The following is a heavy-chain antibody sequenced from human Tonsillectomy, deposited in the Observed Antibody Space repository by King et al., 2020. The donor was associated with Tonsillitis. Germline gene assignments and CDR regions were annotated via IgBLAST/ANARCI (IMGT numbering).Heavy chain of an antibody. CDR3: ARRRGVYSGWGACYFAS. D-gene: IGHD6-19*01. CDR1: GYSFTNYW. J-gene: IGHJ4*02. Sequence: VQLVESGAEVKKPGESLKISCKGSGYSFTNYWIGWVRQMPGKGLEWMGIIYPGDSDTRYSPSFQGQVTISADSSISAAYLQWSSLEASDTAIYYCARRRGVYSGWGACYFASWGQGTLVTVSS. V-gene: IGHV5-51*01. CDR2: IYPGDSDT.